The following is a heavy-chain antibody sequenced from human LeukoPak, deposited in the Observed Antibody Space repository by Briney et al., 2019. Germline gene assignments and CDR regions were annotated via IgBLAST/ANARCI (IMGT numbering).Heavy chain of an antibody. CDR3: ARANCGGDCYFAPRFDY. V-gene: IGHV3-74*01. CDR2: INSDGSST. D-gene: IGHD2-21*02. CDR1: GFTFSSYW. J-gene: IGHJ4*02. Sequence: GGSLRLSCAGSGFTFSSYWMHWVRQAPGKGLVWVSRINSDGSSTSYADSVKGRFTISRDNAKNTLYLQMNSLRAEDTAVYYCARANCGGDCYFAPRFDYWGQGTLVTVSS.